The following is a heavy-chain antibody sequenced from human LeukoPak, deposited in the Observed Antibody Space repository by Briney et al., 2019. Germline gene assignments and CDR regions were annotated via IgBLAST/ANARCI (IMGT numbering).Heavy chain of an antibody. J-gene: IGHJ4*02. Sequence: PGGSLRLSCASSGFTFSNYSMNWLRQAPGKGLDWVSSISSSSSYIYYADSVKGRFTISRDNAKNSLYLQMNSLRAEDTAVYYCARVHKAAAGTLDYWGQGTLVTVSS. CDR3: ARVHKAAAGTLDY. D-gene: IGHD6-13*01. CDR1: GFTFSNYS. V-gene: IGHV3-21*01. CDR2: ISSSSSYI.